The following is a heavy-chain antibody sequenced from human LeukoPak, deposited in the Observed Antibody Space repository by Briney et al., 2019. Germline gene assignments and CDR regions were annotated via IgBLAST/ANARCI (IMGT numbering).Heavy chain of an antibody. Sequence: SQTLSLTCTVSGDSISRGSYYWSWIRQHPGRGLEWIGYIYHSGSTYYNPSLKSRLTMSVDTSKNQLSLRLSSVTAADAAVYYCAREVTTSDAFDIWGQGTMVTVSS. CDR1: GDSISRGSYY. J-gene: IGHJ3*02. V-gene: IGHV4-31*03. CDR2: IYHSGST. D-gene: IGHD4-17*01. CDR3: AREVTTSDAFDI.